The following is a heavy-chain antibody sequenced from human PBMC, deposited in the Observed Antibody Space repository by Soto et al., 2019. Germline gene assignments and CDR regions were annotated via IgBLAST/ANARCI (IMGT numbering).Heavy chain of an antibody. CDR2: IKQDGSEK. CDR3: ARADYGDYANYYYYYMDV. V-gene: IGHV3-7*01. CDR1: GFTFSSYW. D-gene: IGHD4-17*01. Sequence: GGSLRLSCAASGFTFSSYWMSWVRQAPGKGLEWVANIKQDGSEKYYVDSVKGRFTISRDNAKNSLYLQMNSLRAEDTAVYYCARADYGDYANYYYYYMDVWGKGTTVTVSS. J-gene: IGHJ6*03.